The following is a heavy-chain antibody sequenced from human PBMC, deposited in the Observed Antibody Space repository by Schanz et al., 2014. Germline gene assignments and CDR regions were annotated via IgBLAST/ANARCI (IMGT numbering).Heavy chain of an antibody. D-gene: IGHD3-10*01. J-gene: IGHJ4*02. Sequence: VQLVESGGGLVQPGGALRLSCVASGFTFSNYAMHWVRQAPGKGLEWVAHISFDGGKTYYADSVKGRFTISRDNTKNTLVLQMKNPRPEDKAMYFWARVGRDYIRSYVLDSLQYWGQGSLVTVS. CDR1: GFTFSNYA. CDR3: ARVGRDYIRSYVLDSLQY. CDR2: ISFDGGKT. V-gene: IGHV3-30*04.